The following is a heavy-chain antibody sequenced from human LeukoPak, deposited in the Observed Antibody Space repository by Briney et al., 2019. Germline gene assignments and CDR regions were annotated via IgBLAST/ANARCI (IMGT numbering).Heavy chain of an antibody. V-gene: IGHV3-7*01. Sequence: GGSLRLSCAASGFTFITSWMTWVRQAPGKELEWVGNINEDGSIKNYVDSVKGRFTTSRDNAKNALYLQMHSLRADDTAVYYCARDSGYNAFDIWGQGTMVTVSS. D-gene: IGHD5-18*01. CDR2: INEDGSIK. CDR3: ARDSGYNAFDI. J-gene: IGHJ3*02. CDR1: GFTFITSW.